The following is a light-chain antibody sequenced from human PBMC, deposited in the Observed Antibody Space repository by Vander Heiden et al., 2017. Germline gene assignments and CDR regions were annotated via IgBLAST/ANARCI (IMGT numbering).Light chain of an antibody. CDR1: SLRSYY. CDR3: NSRDSSGNHEV. J-gene: IGLJ2*01. CDR2: TKN. V-gene: IGLV3-19*01. Sequence: SSELTQDSAVSAALGQTVRITCQGDSLRSYYASWYQQKPGQAPILVIYTKNNRPAGSPDRFSGSSSGNTASLTITGALAEDEADYYCNSRDSSGNHEVFGGGTKLTVL.